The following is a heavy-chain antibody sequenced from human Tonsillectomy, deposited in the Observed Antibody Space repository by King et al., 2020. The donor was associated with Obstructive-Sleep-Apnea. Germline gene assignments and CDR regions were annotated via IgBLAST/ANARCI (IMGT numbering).Heavy chain of an antibody. D-gene: IGHD6-25*01. CDR1: GFTFSNFA. V-gene: IGHV3-30*18. J-gene: IGHJ4*02. CDR2: ISHDGNSR. Sequence: VQLVESGGGVVQPGGSLRLSCAASGFTFSNFAMHWVRQAPGKGLDWVAVISHDGNSRYYADSVKGRFTISRDSSKNTVFLQMNSLRGEETAVYYCAKDHGYSGAQYYFDYWGQGTLVTVSS. CDR3: AKDHGYSGAQYYFDY.